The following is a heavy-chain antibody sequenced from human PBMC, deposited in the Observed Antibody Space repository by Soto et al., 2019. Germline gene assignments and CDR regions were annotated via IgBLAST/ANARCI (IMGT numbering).Heavy chain of an antibody. V-gene: IGHV1-2*04. J-gene: IGHJ4*02. Sequence: ASVKVSCKASGYTFTGYYMHWVRQAPGQGLEWMGWINPNSGGTNYAQKFQGWVTMTRDTSISTAYMELSRLRSDDTAVYYCARDRGIAARNDYFDYWGQGTLVTVSS. CDR3: ARDRGIAARNDYFDY. D-gene: IGHD6-6*01. CDR1: GYTFTGYY. CDR2: INPNSGGT.